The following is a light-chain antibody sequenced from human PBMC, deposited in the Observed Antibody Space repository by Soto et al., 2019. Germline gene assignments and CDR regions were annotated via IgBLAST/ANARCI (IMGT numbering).Light chain of an antibody. Sequence: QSVLPQPPSVSAAPGQKVTISCSGSSSNIGNNYVSWYQQLPGTAPKLLIYDSNKRPSGIPDRFSGSKSGTSATLDITGLQTGDEADYYCATWDSSLTGEVFGGGTKLTVL. J-gene: IGLJ2*01. V-gene: IGLV1-51*01. CDR3: ATWDSSLTGEV. CDR1: SSNIGNNY. CDR2: DSN.